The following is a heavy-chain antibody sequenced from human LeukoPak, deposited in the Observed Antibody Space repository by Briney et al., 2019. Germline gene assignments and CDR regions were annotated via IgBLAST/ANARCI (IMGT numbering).Heavy chain of an antibody. J-gene: IGHJ4*02. Sequence: SETLSLTCTVSGESIISSYFWSWIRQPAGKGLEWIGRIYNTGSTDFNPSLTSRVSMSVHTSKNQFSLNLISVTAADTAVYYCAKYASGSLVVWGQGTLVTVS. CDR3: AKYASGSLVV. CDR2: IYNTGST. CDR1: GESIISSYF. V-gene: IGHV4-4*07. D-gene: IGHD3-10*01.